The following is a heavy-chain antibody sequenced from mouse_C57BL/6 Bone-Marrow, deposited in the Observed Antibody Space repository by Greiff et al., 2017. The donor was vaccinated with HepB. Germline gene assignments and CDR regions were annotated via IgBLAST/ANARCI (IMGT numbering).Heavy chain of an antibody. CDR1: GYTFTDYY. D-gene: IGHD1-1*01. Sequence: VQLQQSGPVLVKPGASVKMSCKASGYTFTDYYMNWVKQSHGKSLEWIGVINPYNGGTSYNQKFKGKATLTVDKSSSTAYMELNSLTSEDSAVYYCARRGFTTVVDYWGEGTTLTVSS. CDR3: ARRGFTTVVDY. CDR2: INPYNGGT. J-gene: IGHJ2*01. V-gene: IGHV1-19*01.